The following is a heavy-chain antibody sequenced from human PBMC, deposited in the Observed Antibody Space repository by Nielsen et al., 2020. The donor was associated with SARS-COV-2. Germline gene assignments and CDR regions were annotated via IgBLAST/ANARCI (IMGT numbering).Heavy chain of an antibody. CDR1: GGSISSYY. D-gene: IGHD2-2*01. Sequence: SETLPLTCTVSGGSISSYYWSWIRQPPGKGLEWIGYIYYSGSTNYNPSLKSRVTISVDTSKNQFSLKLSSVTAADTAVYYCARALSSSTNYYYYYMDVWGKGTTVTVSS. J-gene: IGHJ6*03. CDR3: ARALSSSTNYYYYYMDV. CDR2: IYYSGST. V-gene: IGHV4-59*01.